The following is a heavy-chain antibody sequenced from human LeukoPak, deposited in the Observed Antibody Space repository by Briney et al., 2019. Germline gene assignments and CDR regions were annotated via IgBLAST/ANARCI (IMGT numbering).Heavy chain of an antibody. Sequence: GGSLRLSCAVSGLIFRSYWMSWVRQAPGKGLEWVANINQEGSEKYFEDSVKGRFTISRDNAKNSLHLQMNTLRAEDTAVYYCARERDGRFFNYWGQGTLVTVSS. V-gene: IGHV3-7*01. CDR1: GLIFRSYW. CDR3: ARERDGRFFNY. CDR2: INQEGSEK. D-gene: IGHD5-24*01. J-gene: IGHJ4*02.